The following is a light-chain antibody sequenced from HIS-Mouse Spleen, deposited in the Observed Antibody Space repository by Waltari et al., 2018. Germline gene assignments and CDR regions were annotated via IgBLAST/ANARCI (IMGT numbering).Light chain of an antibody. V-gene: IGLV3-21*03. J-gene: IGLJ2*01. CDR1: NIGSKS. Sequence: SYVLTQPPSVSVAPGKTARITCGGNNIGSKSVHWYQQEPGQAPVLVGYDDSDRPSGIPGRFSGSNSGNTATLTISRVEAGDEADYYCQVWDSSSDHPVFGGGTKLTVL. CDR2: DDS. CDR3: QVWDSSSDHPV.